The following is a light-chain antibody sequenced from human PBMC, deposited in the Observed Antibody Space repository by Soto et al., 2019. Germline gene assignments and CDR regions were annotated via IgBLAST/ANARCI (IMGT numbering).Light chain of an antibody. Sequence: DIQMTQSPSSLSPSIGDRVTITCQASQNIGNYLAWYQQKPGNAPNLLIYDASNLETGVPSRFSGSGSGTDFTLTISSLQPEDIATYYCQQYDVVPYTFGQGTKLEIK. CDR2: DAS. J-gene: IGKJ2*01. V-gene: IGKV1-33*01. CDR1: QNIGNY. CDR3: QQYDVVPYT.